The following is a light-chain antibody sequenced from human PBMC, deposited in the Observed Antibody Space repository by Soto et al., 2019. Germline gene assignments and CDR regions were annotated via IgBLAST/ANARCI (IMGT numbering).Light chain of an antibody. Sequence: QSALTQPASVSGSPGQSITISCTGTSSDVGGYNYLSWYQQHPGKAPKVMIYEVSNRPSGVSNRFSGSKSGNKVSLTISGVEVEDEADYYCGSYTSSGTLVFGGGTTLTVL. CDR1: SSDVGGYNY. V-gene: IGLV2-14*01. CDR3: GSYTSSGTLV. CDR2: EVS. J-gene: IGLJ3*02.